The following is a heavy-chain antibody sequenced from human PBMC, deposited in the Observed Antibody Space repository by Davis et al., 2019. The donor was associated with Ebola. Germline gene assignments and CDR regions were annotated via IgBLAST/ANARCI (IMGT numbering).Heavy chain of an antibody. CDR3: ARLKHPYYYYGMDV. CDR1: GGTFSSYA. D-gene: IGHD2-21*01. Sequence: AASVKVSCKASGGTFSSYAISWVRQAPGQGLEWMGGIIPIFGTANYAQKFQGRVTITADESTSTAYMELSSLRSEDTAVYYCARLKHPYYYYGMDVWGKGTTVTVSS. CDR2: IIPIFGTA. V-gene: IGHV1-69*13. J-gene: IGHJ6*04.